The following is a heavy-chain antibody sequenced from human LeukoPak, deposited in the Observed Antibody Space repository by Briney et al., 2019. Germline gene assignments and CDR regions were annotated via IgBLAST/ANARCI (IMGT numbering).Heavy chain of an antibody. CDR1: EFTFSTYA. Sequence: PGGSLRLSCAASEFTFSTYAMGWVRQAPGKGLEWVSAISGSGGSTFYADSVKGRFTISRDNAKNTLYLQMNSLRAEDTAVYYCARGSFNGMDVWGQGTTVTVSS. CDR2: ISGSGGST. V-gene: IGHV3-23*01. CDR3: ARGSFNGMDV. J-gene: IGHJ6*02.